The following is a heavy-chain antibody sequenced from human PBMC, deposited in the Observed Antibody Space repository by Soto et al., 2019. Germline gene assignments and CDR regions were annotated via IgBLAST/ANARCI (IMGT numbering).Heavy chain of an antibody. CDR3: ARDLAKGGGSAGFDY. CDR1: GYTFTVYY. CDR2: INPKSGGT. V-gene: IGHV1-2*02. J-gene: IGHJ4*02. D-gene: IGHD1-26*01. Sequence: ASVKVSCKASGYTFTVYYMHWVRQAPGQGLEWMGWINPKSGGTMYPQKFQGRVTMTWDTSISTAYMALTRLRSDDTAVYYCARDLAKGGGSAGFDYWGQGTLVTVPS.